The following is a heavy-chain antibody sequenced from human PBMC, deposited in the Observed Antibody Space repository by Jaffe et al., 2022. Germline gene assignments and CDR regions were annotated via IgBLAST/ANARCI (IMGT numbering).Heavy chain of an antibody. J-gene: IGHJ6*03. Sequence: QAQLQESGPGLVKPSETLSLTCSFSSDSINSYHWSWIRQSPGRGLEWLGSISYSGRARYNPSLKSRLTISIDTSRDQFSLNLTSVTAADTAVYFCARGQRGFDWNYYYYYMDVWGRGTAVTVS. CDR3: ARGQRGFDWNYYYYYMDV. CDR1: SDSINSYH. D-gene: IGHD5-12*01. CDR2: ISYSGRA. V-gene: IGHV4-59*13.